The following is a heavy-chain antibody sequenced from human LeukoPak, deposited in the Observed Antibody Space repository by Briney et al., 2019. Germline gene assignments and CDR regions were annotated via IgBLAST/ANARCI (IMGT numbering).Heavy chain of an antibody. J-gene: IGHJ6*03. V-gene: IGHV1-69*05. D-gene: IGHD6-13*01. Sequence: SLRVSCKASRGTVSSYAISWVRQAPGQGLEWMGGSIPIFGTANYAQKFQGRVTITTDESTSTAYMELRSLRSEDTAVYYCARGIAAANYYYYYTDVWGKGTTVTVSS. CDR3: ARGIAAANYYYYYTDV. CDR2: SIPIFGTA. CDR1: RGTVSSYA.